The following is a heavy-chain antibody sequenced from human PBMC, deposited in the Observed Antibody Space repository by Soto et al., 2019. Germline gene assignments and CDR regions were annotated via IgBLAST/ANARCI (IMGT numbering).Heavy chain of an antibody. CDR1: GYRLTDLS. CDR3: ATVGSSSWFDY. J-gene: IGHJ4*02. V-gene: IGHV1-24*01. CDR2: FDPEDGET. Sequence: GASVKLSCKVSGYRLTDLSMHWVRQAPGKGLEWMGGFDPEDGETIYAQKFQGRVTMTEDTSTDTAYMELSSLRSEDTAVYYCATVGSSSWFDYWGQGTLVTVSS. D-gene: IGHD6-13*01.